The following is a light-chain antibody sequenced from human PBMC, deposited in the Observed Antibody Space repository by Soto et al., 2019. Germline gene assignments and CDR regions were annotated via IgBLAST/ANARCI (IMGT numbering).Light chain of an antibody. J-gene: IGLJ3*02. CDR1: TDDIGDYNY. CDR3: SSYTSSDTLV. V-gene: IGLV2-14*01. Sequence: QSDLTQPASVSGSPGQSITISCTGATDDIGDYNYVSWYQQYPGKAPKLMIFEVSNRPSGVSDRFSGSKSGNTASLTIYGVRTEDEADYFCSSYTSSDTLVFGGGTKVTVL. CDR2: EVS.